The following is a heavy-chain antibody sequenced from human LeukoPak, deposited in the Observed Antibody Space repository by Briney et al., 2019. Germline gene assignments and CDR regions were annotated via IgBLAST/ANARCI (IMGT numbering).Heavy chain of an antibody. CDR2: INPSGGST. Sequence: GASVKVSCKASGYTFTSYYMHWVRQAPGQGLEWMGIINPSGGSTSYAQKFSGRVTMTRDMSTSTVYMELSSLRSEDTAVYYCARDHYCSSTSCSSPAAFDIWGQGTMVTVSS. V-gene: IGHV1-46*01. D-gene: IGHD2-2*01. J-gene: IGHJ3*02. CDR1: GYTFTSYY. CDR3: ARDHYCSSTSCSSPAAFDI.